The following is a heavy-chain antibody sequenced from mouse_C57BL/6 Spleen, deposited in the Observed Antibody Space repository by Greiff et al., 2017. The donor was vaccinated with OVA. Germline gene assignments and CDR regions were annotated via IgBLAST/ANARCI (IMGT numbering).Heavy chain of an antibody. Sequence: DVMLVESGGDLVKPGGSLKLSCAASGFTFSSYGMSWVRQTPDKRLEWVATISSGGSYTYYPDSVKGRFTISRDNAKNTLYLQMSSLKSEDTAMYYCARHSYGSPYFDYWGQGTTLTVSS. CDR2: ISSGGSYT. CDR1: GFTFSSYG. J-gene: IGHJ2*01. D-gene: IGHD1-1*01. CDR3: ARHSYGSPYFDY. V-gene: IGHV5-6*02.